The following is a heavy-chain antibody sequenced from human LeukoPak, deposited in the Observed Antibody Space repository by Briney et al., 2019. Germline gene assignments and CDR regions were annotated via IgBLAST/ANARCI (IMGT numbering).Heavy chain of an antibody. V-gene: IGHV4-59*01. CDR1: GGFIGSFY. J-gene: IGHJ5*02. D-gene: IGHD3-10*01. Sequence: PSETLSLTCTVSGGFIGSFYWNWIRQPPGKGLEWIGNIYSSGSTNYNPSLKSRVTISVDASKNQFSLKLSSVTAADTAVYYCARGGYYGSGNDFRFDPWGQGTLVTVSS. CDR3: ARGGYYGSGNDFRFDP. CDR2: IYSSGST.